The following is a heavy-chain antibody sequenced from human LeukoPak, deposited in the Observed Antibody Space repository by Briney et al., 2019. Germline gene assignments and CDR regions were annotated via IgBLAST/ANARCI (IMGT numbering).Heavy chain of an antibody. J-gene: IGHJ5*02. CDR2: TYYRSKWYN. CDR1: GDSVSSNSAA. D-gene: IGHD3-10*01. CDR3: ARDERGSGFGELLYPFDP. Sequence: SQTLSLTCAISGDSVSSNSAAWNWIRQSPSRGLEWLGRTYYRSKWYNDYAVSVKSLITIHPDTSKNQFSLQLNSVTPEDTAVYYCARDERGSGFGELLYPFDPWGQGTLVTVSS. V-gene: IGHV6-1*01.